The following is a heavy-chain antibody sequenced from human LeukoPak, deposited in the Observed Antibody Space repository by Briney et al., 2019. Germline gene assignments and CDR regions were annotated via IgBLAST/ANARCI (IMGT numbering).Heavy chain of an antibody. V-gene: IGHV4-59*01. CDR1: GGSISSYY. CDR3: ARFYDSYGFDY. CDR2: IYYSGST. Sequence: SETLSLTCTVSGGSISSYYWSWIRQPPGKGLEWIGYIYYSGSTNYNPSLKSRVTISVDTSKNQFSLKLSSVTAADTAVYYCARFYDSYGFDYWGQGTLVTVSS. J-gene: IGHJ4*02. D-gene: IGHD5-18*01.